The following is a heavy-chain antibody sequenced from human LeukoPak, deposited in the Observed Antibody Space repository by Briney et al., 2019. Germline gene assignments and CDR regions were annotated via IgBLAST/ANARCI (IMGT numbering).Heavy chain of an antibody. J-gene: IGHJ3*02. CDR3: VKSYGDDDAFDI. D-gene: IGHD4-17*01. CDR1: GFTFSSYG. CDR2: ISYDGSNK. V-gene: IGHV3-30*18. Sequence: GGSLRLSCAASGFTFSSYGMHWVRQAPGKGLEWVAVISYDGSNKYYADSVKGRFTISRDNSKNTLYLQTNSLRAEDTAVYYCVKSYGDDDAFDIWGQGTMVTVSS.